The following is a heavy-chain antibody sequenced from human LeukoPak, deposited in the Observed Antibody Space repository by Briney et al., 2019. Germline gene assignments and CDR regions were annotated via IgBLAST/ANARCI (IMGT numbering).Heavy chain of an antibody. CDR2: IHPNSGGT. J-gene: IGHJ4*02. Sequence: ASVKVSCKASGYTFTAYYVHWVRQAPGQGLEWMGWIHPNSGGTKYAQNFQGRVTMTRDTSSSTAYMELSSLRSDDTAVYCCARGDIYWDYWGQGTQVTVSS. V-gene: IGHV1-2*02. D-gene: IGHD2-15*01. CDR3: ARGDIYWDY. CDR1: GYTFTAYY.